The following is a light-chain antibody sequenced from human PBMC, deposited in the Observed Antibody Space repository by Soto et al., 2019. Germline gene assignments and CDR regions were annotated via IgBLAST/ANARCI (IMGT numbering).Light chain of an antibody. V-gene: IGLV2-8*01. Sequence: QSVLTQPPSASGSPGQSVTISCTGSSTDIGGYNFVSWYQQHPGKAPKLIIYEVTKRPSGVPDRFSGSKFGNTASLTVSGLQPEDEAESYCSSYAGRNNCDVFGSGTKLTVL. CDR2: EVT. CDR3: SSYAGRNNCDV. CDR1: STDIGGYNF. J-gene: IGLJ1*01.